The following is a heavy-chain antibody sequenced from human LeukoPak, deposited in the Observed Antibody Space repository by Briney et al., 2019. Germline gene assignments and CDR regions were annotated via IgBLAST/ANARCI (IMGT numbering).Heavy chain of an antibody. Sequence: ASVKVSCKASGYTFTRYGISWVRQAPRQGLEWMGWISAYNGSTNYAQNLQGRVTMTTDTPASTAYMELRSLTSDDTAIYYCARGGGYNDYWGQGTLVTVSS. V-gene: IGHV1-18*01. CDR2: ISAYNGST. CDR1: GYTFTRYG. J-gene: IGHJ4*02. D-gene: IGHD5-24*01. CDR3: ARGGGYNDY.